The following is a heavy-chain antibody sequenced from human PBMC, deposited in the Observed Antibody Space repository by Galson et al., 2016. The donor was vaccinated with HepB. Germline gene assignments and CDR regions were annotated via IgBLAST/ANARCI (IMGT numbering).Heavy chain of an antibody. CDR1: GYTFTSYS. Sequence: SVKVSCKASGYTFTSYSINWVRQAPGQGLEWMGWISAYNGNTHYAQKLQGRVTMTTDTSTSTAYMELRSLRSDDTAVYYCARSAVISAIGDPHWGQGTLFTVSS. CDR3: ARSAVISAIGDPH. V-gene: IGHV1-18*01. D-gene: IGHD6-13*01. CDR2: ISAYNGNT. J-gene: IGHJ4*02.